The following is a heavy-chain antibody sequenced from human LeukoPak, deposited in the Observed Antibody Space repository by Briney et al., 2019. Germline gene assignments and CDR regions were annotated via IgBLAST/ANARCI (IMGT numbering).Heavy chain of an antibody. V-gene: IGHV3-7*01. D-gene: IGHD3-10*02. CDR2: IKQDGSEK. CDR3: AELGITMIGGV. J-gene: IGHJ6*04. CDR1: GFTFSSYW. Sequence: GGSLRLSCAASGFTFSSYWLTWVRQAPGKGLEWVANIKQDGSEKFYVDSVKGRFTISRDSAKNSLFLQMNSLRAEDTAVYYCAELGITMIGGVWGKGTTVTISS.